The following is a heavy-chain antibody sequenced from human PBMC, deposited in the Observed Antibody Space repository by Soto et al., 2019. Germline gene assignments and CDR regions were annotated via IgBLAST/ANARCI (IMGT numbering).Heavy chain of an antibody. J-gene: IGHJ4*01. Sequence: QVQLVQSGAEGKKPGASVKVSCETSGYTFANYPMNWVRQAPGQTLEWMGWINAGNGYTKYSQKFQGRVTITRDTSASIAYMELSSLRSEDTAVYYCARAKIITTLDYWRHGTRVPVSS. V-gene: IGHV1-3*01. D-gene: IGHD3-10*01. CDR1: GYTFANYP. CDR2: INAGNGYT. CDR3: ARAKIITTLDY.